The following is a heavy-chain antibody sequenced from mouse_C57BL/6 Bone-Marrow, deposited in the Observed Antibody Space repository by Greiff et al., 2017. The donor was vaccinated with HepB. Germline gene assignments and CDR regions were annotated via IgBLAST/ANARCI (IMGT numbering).Heavy chain of an antibody. CDR3: ARDAHSNYEGDYSMDC. J-gene: IGHJ4*01. CDR2: SRNKANDYTT. Sequence: EVQGVESGGGLVQSGRSLRLSCATSGFTFSDFYMEWVRQAPGKGLEWIAASRNKANDYTTEYSASVKGRFIVSRDTSQSILYLQMNALRAADTAIYYCARDAHSNYEGDYSMDCWGQGTSVTVSA. V-gene: IGHV7-1*01. D-gene: IGHD2-5*01. CDR1: GFTFSDFY.